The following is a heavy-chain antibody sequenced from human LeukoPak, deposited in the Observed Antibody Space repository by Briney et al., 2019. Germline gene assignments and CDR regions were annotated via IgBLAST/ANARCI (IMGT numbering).Heavy chain of an antibody. CDR3: ARDRGAHGSNYDFWSGYSHSDADAFDI. CDR2: ISAYNGNT. Sequence: ASVKVSCKTSGYTFINYGISWLRQAPGQGLEWMGWISAYNGNTNYAQNLQGRVSMTSDTSTSTAYMELRSLRSDDTAVYYCARDRGAHGSNYDFWSGYSHSDADAFDIWGQGTMVTVSS. J-gene: IGHJ3*02. V-gene: IGHV1-18*01. CDR1: GYTFINYG. D-gene: IGHD3-3*01.